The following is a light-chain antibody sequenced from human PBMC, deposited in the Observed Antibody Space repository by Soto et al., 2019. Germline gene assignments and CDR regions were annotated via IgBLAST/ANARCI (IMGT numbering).Light chain of an antibody. V-gene: IGKV2-30*01. CDR1: QGLVYSDGTIY. J-gene: IGKJ1*01. CDR3: MQGTHWPWT. Sequence: DVVMTQSPLSLPVTLGQPASISCRSTQGLVYSDGTIYLNWFQQRPGQSPRRLIYKVSIRDSGVPDRFGGSGSGTDFTLTISRVEAEDVGVYYCMQGTHWPWTFGQGTKVEIK. CDR2: KVS.